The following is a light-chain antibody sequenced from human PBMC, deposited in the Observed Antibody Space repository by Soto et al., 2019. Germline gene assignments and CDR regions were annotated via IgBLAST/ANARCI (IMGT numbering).Light chain of an antibody. V-gene: IGKV3-20*01. CDR1: QTVSSSF. CDR2: GAS. CDR3: RQYGKSLGFA. J-gene: IGKJ4*01. Sequence: EIVLTQSPGTLSLSPGERATLSCRASQTVSSSFLAWYQEKPGQGPRLLIYGASTRATGIPDRFSGSGSGTAFTLTISRLDPEDFAVYYCRQYGKSLGFAVGGGTKVEIK.